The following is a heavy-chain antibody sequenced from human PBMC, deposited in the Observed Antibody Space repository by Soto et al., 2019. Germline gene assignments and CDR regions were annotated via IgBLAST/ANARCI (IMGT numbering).Heavy chain of an antibody. Sequence: EVQLVDSGGGLVQPGGSLRLSCAASEFTFRSYWMHWVRQSPGKGLVWVSRISGDGSSTNYADSVKGRFTISRDNAKNTVYLQIDSLRAEDTAVYYCARDSLVDSNDYWGQGTLVTVSS. CDR3: ARDSLVDSNDY. CDR2: ISGDGSST. J-gene: IGHJ4*02. CDR1: EFTFRSYW. V-gene: IGHV3-74*01. D-gene: IGHD2-21*01.